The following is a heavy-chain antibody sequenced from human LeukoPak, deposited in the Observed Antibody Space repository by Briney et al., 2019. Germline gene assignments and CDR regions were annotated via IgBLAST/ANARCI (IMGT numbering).Heavy chain of an antibody. V-gene: IGHV3-21*01. CDR1: GFTFSSYG. D-gene: IGHD5-18*01. CDR2: IDSSGRYI. CDR3: ARDLGYNYLMDV. Sequence: GGSLRLSCAASGFTFSSYGMHWVRQAPGKGLEWVSSIDSSGRYIYYADSMKGRFTISRDNAENSLYLQMNSLRVGDTAVYYCARDLGYNYLMDVWGQGTTVTVSS. J-gene: IGHJ6*02.